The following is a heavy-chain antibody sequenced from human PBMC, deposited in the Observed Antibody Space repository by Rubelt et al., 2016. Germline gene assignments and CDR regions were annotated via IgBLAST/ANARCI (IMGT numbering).Heavy chain of an antibody. V-gene: IGHV4-4*02. CDR2: IYHSGST. Sequence: QVQLQESGPGLVKPSGTLSLTCAVSSGSINNNNWWSWVRQPPGKGLEWIGEIYHSGSTNYNPSLKSRVILSVDKSKNQFSLDLSSVTAEDTAVYYCARWDSSSWYYADAFDIWGQGTMVTVSS. D-gene: IGHD6-13*01. CDR1: SGSINNNNW. J-gene: IGHJ3*02. CDR3: ARWDSSSWYYADAFDI.